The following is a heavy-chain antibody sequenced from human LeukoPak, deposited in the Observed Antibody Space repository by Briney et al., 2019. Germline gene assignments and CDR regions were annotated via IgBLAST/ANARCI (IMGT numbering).Heavy chain of an antibody. CDR3: ARAYDSSGSPSDY. Sequence: SVKVSCKASGGTFSSYAISWVRQAPGQGLEWMGRIIPIFGTANYAQKFQGRVTITTGESTSTAYMELSSLRSEDTAVYYCARAYDSSGSPSDYWGQGTLVTVSS. V-gene: IGHV1-69*05. CDR1: GGTFSSYA. D-gene: IGHD3-22*01. J-gene: IGHJ4*02. CDR2: IIPIFGTA.